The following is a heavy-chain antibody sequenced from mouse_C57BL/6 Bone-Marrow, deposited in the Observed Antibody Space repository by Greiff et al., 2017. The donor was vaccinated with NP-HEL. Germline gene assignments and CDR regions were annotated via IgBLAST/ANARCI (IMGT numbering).Heavy chain of an antibody. J-gene: IGHJ2*03. CDR2: ICPGAGDT. CDR3: ATDYDVSNYY. CDR1: GYAFSSYW. Sequence: QVQLQQSGAELVKPGASVKISCTASGYAFSSYWMNWVRQRPGKGLEWIGQICPGAGDTNYNGKFKGQATMTADKASSTAYMQLSSLTSEDTAVYFCATDYDVSNYYGGRGTGLTVTA. V-gene: IGHV1-80*01. D-gene: IGHD1-1*01.